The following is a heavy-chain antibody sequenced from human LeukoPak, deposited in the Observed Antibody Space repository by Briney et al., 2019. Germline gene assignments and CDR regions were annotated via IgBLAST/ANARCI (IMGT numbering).Heavy chain of an antibody. D-gene: IGHD6-19*01. Sequence: GGSLRLSCAASGFTFSSYSMNWVRQAPGKGLEWVSSISSSSSYIYYADSVKGRFTISRDNAKNSLYLQMNSLRAEDTAVYYCARSGRVGSSGPYYYYMDVWGKGTTVTVSS. CDR3: ARSGRVGSSGPYYYYMDV. V-gene: IGHV3-21*01. CDR1: GFTFSSYS. J-gene: IGHJ6*03. CDR2: ISSSSSYI.